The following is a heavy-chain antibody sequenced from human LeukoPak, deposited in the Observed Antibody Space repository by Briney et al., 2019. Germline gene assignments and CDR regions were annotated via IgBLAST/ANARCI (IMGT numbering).Heavy chain of an antibody. J-gene: IGHJ4*02. D-gene: IGHD2-2*01. CDR2: IWDDGSNK. Sequence: GGSLRLSCAASGFTFSSYGMHWVRQAPGKGLEWVAVIWDDGSNKYYADSGKGRPTIYRDNSKNTPYLQMDSLRAEDTAVYYCAREGYCSDTSCQTAFDYWGQGTLVTVSS. V-gene: IGHV3-33*01. CDR3: AREGYCSDTSCQTAFDY. CDR1: GFTFSSYG.